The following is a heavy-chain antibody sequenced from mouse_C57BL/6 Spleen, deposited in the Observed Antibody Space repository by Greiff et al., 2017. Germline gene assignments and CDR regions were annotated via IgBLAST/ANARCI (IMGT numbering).Heavy chain of an antibody. CDR2: INPNYGTT. CDR1: GYTFTDYN. J-gene: IGHJ4*01. CDR3: AREAYYYGSGPHYCSMDY. Sequence: VQLKQSGPELVKPGASVKISCKASGYTFTDYNMNWVKQSHGKSLEWIGDINPNYGTTSYNEKFKGKATLTVDQSSSTAYMQLNSLTSEDSAVXSCAREAYYYGSGPHYCSMDYWGQGTSVTVSS. V-gene: IGHV1-39*01. D-gene: IGHD1-1*01.